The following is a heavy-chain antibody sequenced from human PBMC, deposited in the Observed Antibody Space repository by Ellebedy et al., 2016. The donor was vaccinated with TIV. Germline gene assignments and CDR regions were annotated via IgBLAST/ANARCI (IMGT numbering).Heavy chain of an antibody. J-gene: IGHJ5*02. D-gene: IGHD6-19*01. Sequence: GGSLRLXXAVSGFTFSRNVMNSVRQAPGKGLEWVSSISGNGGNTYDADSVKGRFTISRDASKNTLYLQMSGLKPEDTAIYYCARQTLGGSGLASWGQGTLVTVSS. CDR3: ARQTLGGSGLAS. CDR2: ISGNGGNT. V-gene: IGHV3-23*01. CDR1: GFTFSRNV.